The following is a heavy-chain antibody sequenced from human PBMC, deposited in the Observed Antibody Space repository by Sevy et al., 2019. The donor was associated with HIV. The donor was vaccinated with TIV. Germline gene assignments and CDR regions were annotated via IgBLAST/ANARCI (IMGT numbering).Heavy chain of an antibody. V-gene: IGHV3-15*01. CDR1: GFTFSNAW. D-gene: IGHD3-22*01. CDR2: IKSKTDGGTT. CDR3: TTLSYYYDSSGYYYSDY. J-gene: IGHJ4*02. Sequence: GGSLRLSCAASGFTFSNAWMSWVRQAPGKGLEWVGRIKSKTDGGTTDYAAPVKGRFTISRDDSKNTQYLQMNSLKTEDTAVYYCTTLSYYYDSSGYYYSDYWGQGTLVTVSS.